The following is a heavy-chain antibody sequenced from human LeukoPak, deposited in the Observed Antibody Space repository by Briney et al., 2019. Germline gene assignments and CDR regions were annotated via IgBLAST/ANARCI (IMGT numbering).Heavy chain of an antibody. CDR2: INPNSGGT. Sequence: ASVTVSCKASGYTFTGYYMHWVRQAPGQGLEWMGWINPNSGGTNYAQKFQGRVTMTRDTSISTAYMELSRLRSDDTAVYYCARELSRKIKSIAAAEDYWGQGTLVTVSS. J-gene: IGHJ4*02. D-gene: IGHD6-13*01. V-gene: IGHV1-2*02. CDR3: ARELSRKIKSIAAAEDY. CDR1: GYTFTGYY.